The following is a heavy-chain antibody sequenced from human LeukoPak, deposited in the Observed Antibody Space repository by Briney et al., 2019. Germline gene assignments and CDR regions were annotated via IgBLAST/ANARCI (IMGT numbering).Heavy chain of an antibody. CDR2: IYGSGVSI. V-gene: IGHV3-23*01. Sequence: GGSPRLSCVASGFTFKNYVMNWVREAPGKGLEWLATIYGSGVSISYADSVKGRFTISRDNSNNTLYLQMNSLRAEETAMYYCAKDLGWELPAEAYWGQGILVTVSS. D-gene: IGHD1-26*01. CDR1: GFTFKNYV. CDR3: AKDLGWELPAEAY. J-gene: IGHJ4*02.